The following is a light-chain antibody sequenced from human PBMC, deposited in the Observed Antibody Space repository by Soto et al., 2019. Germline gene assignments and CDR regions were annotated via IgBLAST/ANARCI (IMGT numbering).Light chain of an antibody. CDR3: CSYADGSIYF. J-gene: IGLJ1*01. V-gene: IGLV2-14*03. CDR2: YVD. Sequence: QSVLTQPVSVSGSPGQSITISCTGTSRDVGAYDYVSWYLQYPDKAPQLLIYYVDHRPSEVSSRFSGSKSGNTASLTISGLQAEDEGDYYCCSYADGSIYFFGTGNKVTVL. CDR1: SRDVGAYDY.